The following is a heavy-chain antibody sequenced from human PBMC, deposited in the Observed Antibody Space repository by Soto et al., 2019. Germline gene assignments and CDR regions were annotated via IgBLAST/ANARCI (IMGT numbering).Heavy chain of an antibody. CDR3: VRQRYSSNWYVDY. CDR1: GGSISSGGSY. V-gene: IGHV4-30-4*01. J-gene: IGHJ4*02. D-gene: IGHD6-13*01. Sequence: SETLSLTCTVSGGSISSGGSYWSWIRQSPGKGLEWIGYIYYSGTTYYNPSLKSRITISVDTSKNQFSLRLSSATAADTAVYYCVRQRYSSNWYVDYWGQGTLVTVSS. CDR2: IYYSGTT.